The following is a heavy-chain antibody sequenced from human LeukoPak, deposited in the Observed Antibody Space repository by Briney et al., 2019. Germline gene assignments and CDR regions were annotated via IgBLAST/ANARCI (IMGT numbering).Heavy chain of an antibody. J-gene: IGHJ6*03. CDR3: ARDNYDNYMDV. CDR1: GYTFTSYY. D-gene: IGHD3-22*01. Sequence: ASVKVSCKASGYTFTSYYMHWVRQAPGQGLEWMGIINPSGGSTTYAQKFQGRVTMTRGTSTSTVYMELSNLRSEDTAVYYCARDNYDNYMDVWGKGTTVTVSS. V-gene: IGHV1-46*01. CDR2: INPSGGST.